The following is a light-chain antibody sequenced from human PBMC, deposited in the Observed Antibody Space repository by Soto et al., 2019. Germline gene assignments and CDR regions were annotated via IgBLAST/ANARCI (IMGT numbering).Light chain of an antibody. V-gene: IGKV3-15*01. J-gene: IGKJ3*01. Sequence: EIVMTQSPATLSVSPGERATLSCRASQTVSVNLAWYQQKPGQAPRLLIYGASTRATGVPARFIGIGSGTEFTLTISIQQSEDFPVYYRQEYNDLPLVTFGPGIRVDIK. CDR3: QEYNDLPLVT. CDR2: GAS. CDR1: QTVSVN.